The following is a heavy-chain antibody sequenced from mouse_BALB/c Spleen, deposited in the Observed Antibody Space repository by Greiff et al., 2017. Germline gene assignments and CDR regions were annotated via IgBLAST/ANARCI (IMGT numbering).Heavy chain of an antibody. CDR3: ARGDYYGSSYVRFAY. J-gene: IGHJ3*01. D-gene: IGHD1-1*01. CDR2: IYPYNGGT. Sequence: EVQLQQSGPELVKPGASVKISCKASGYTFTDYNMHWVKQSHGKSLEWIGYIYPYNGGTGYNQKFKSKATLTVDNSSSTAYMELRSLTSEDSAVYYCARGDYYGSSYVRFAYWGQGTLVTVSA. CDR1: GYTFTDYN. V-gene: IGHV1S29*02.